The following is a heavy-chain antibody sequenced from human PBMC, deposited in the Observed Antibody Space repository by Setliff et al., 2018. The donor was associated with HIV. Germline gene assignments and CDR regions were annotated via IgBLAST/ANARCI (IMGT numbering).Heavy chain of an antibody. CDR1: GGSISSGGYS. J-gene: IGHJ4*02. V-gene: IGHV4-30-2*01. Sequence: SETLSLTCAVSGGSISSGGYSWNWIRQPPGKGLEWIGYIYHSGSTFYNPSLKSRVTISRDMSKNQFSLKLGSVTAADTAVYYCARHVPRSSRIDYWGQGTLVTVSS. CDR3: ARHVPRSSRIDY. CDR2: IYHSGST. D-gene: IGHD6-13*01.